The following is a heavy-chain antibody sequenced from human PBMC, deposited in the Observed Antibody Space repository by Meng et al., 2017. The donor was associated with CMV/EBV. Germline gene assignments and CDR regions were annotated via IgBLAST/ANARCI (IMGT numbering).Heavy chain of an antibody. V-gene: IGHV1-69*10. D-gene: IGHD3-3*01. CDR2: IIPMRATT. CDR3: VGSEEFYHFRSGWEWYYHYGMDV. CDR1: GYTFTSYD. J-gene: IGHJ6*02. Sequence: SVKVSCKASGYTFTSYDINWVRQATGQGLEWMGGIIPMRATTNYAQRFQGRVTITADKSTATVYMELSSLRSEDTAVYYCVGSEEFYHFRSGWEWYYHYGMDVWGPGTTVTVSS.